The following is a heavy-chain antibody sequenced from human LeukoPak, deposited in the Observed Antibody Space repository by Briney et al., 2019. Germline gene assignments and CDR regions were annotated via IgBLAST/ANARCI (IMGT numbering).Heavy chain of an antibody. D-gene: IGHD4-17*01. V-gene: IGHV3-30*18. Sequence: GRSLRLSCAASGFTFSSYGTHWVRQAPGKGLEWVAVISYDGRNQYYADSMKGRFTISRDNSMHTLYLHMDSLRVEDTAVYFCAKSRAPNYGDYAWYFDYWGQGALVTVSS. J-gene: IGHJ4*02. CDR2: ISYDGRNQ. CDR3: AKSRAPNYGDYAWYFDY. CDR1: GFTFSSYG.